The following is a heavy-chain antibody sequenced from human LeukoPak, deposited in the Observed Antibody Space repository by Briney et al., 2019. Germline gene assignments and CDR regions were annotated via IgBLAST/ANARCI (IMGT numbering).Heavy chain of an antibody. J-gene: IGHJ4*02. CDR3: AREINSSGYDDY. CDR2: IYFNEST. V-gene: IGHV4-39*07. Sequence: SETLSLTCSVSGGSISSSTHYWGWIRQPPGKGLEWIGKIYFNESTYYNPSLKSRVTISLDTSKNQFSLRLSSVTAADTAVYYCAREINSSGYDDYWGQGTLVTVSS. D-gene: IGHD3-22*01. CDR1: GGSISSSTHY.